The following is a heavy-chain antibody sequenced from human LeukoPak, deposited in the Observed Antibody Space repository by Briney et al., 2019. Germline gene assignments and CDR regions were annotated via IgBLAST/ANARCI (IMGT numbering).Heavy chain of an antibody. CDR2: ISGSGGST. CDR1: GFTFSSYA. CDR3: AKCDFWSGYLPRPYYYYYYMDV. J-gene: IGHJ6*03. V-gene: IGHV3-23*01. D-gene: IGHD3-3*01. Sequence: GGSLRLSCAASGFTFSSYAMSWVRQAPGKGLEWVSAISGSGGSTYYADSVKGRFTISRDNSKNTLYLQMNSLRAEDTAVYYCAKCDFWSGYLPRPYYYYYYMDVWGKGTTVTVSS.